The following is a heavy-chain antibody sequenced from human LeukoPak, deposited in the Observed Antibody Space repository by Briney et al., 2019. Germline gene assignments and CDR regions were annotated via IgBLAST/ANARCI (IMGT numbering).Heavy chain of an antibody. D-gene: IGHD2-21*02. CDR3: ASFPAIVVVTARVGY. CDR1: GFTFSNYD. J-gene: IGHJ4*02. CDR2: ISSSSRII. Sequence: GGSLRLSCAASGFTFSNYDMNWVRQAPGKGLEWVSYISSSSRIIYYADSLKGRFTISRDNAKNSLYLQLNSLRADDTAVYYCASFPAIVVVTARVGYWGQGTLVTVSS. V-gene: IGHV3-48*01.